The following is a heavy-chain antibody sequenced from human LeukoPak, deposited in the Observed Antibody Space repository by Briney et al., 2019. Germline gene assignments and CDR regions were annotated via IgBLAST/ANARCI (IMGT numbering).Heavy chain of an antibody. CDR2: IYPGDSDT. J-gene: IGHJ1*01. Sequence: GESLKISCKGSGYSFTSYWIGWVRQMPGKGLEWMGIIYPGDSDTRYSPPFQGQVTISADKSISTAYLQWSSLKASDTAMYYCARPWGAEGIYFQLWGQGTLVTVSS. CDR3: ARPWGAEGIYFQL. D-gene: IGHD3-16*01. CDR1: GYSFTSYW. V-gene: IGHV5-51*01.